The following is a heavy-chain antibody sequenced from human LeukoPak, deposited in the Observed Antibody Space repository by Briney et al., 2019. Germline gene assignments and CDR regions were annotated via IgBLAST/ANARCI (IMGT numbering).Heavy chain of an antibody. Sequence: AGGSLRLSYAASGFTFSSYEMNWVRQAPGKGLEWVSYISSSGSTIYYADSVKGRFTISRDNAKNSLYLQMNSLRAEDTAVYYCASSYCGGDCYSGGFDYWGQGTLVTVSS. CDR1: GFTFSSYE. CDR3: ASSYCGGDCYSGGFDY. V-gene: IGHV3-48*03. D-gene: IGHD2-21*02. CDR2: ISSSGSTI. J-gene: IGHJ4*02.